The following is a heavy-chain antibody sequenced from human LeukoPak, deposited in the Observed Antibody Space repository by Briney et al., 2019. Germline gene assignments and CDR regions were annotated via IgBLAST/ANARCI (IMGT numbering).Heavy chain of an antibody. Sequence: PGGSLRLSCAASGFTFSSYAMHWVRQAPGKGLEWVAVISYDGSNKYYADSVKGRFTISRDNSKNTLYLQMNSLRAEDTAVYYCARSKGGQYYDFWSGYYLHWGQGTLVTVSS. CDR2: ISYDGSNK. V-gene: IGHV3-30-3*01. CDR1: GFTFSSYA. J-gene: IGHJ4*02. D-gene: IGHD3-3*01. CDR3: ARSKGGQYYDFWSGYYLH.